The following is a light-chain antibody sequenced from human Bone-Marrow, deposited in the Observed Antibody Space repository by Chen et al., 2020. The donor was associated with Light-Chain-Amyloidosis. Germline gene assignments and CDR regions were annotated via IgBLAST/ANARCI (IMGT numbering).Light chain of an antibody. CDR2: EVS. CDR3: SSYTGGNSPYV. V-gene: IGLV2-8*01. J-gene: IGLJ1*01. Sequence: QSALTPPPSASGSPGQSVTISCTGTSSDVGGYNYVSWYQKHPGKAPKLMIYEVSKRPSGVPDRFSGSKSANTASLTVSGLQAEDEADYYCSSYTGGNSPYVFGTGTKVTVL. CDR1: SSDVGGYNY.